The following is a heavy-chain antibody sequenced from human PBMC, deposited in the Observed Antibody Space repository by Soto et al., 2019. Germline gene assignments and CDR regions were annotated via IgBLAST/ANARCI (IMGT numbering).Heavy chain of an antibody. CDR3: ARGSATGTYYDFWSGYFSNLYYYYYGMDV. J-gene: IGHJ6*02. V-gene: IGHV1-8*01. CDR1: GYTFTSYD. Sequence: QVQLVQSGAEVKKPGASVKVSCKASGYTFTSYDINWVRQATGQGLEWMGWMNPNSGNTGYAQKFQGRVTMNGNTSLSTAYMELSSLRSEDTAVYYCARGSATGTYYDFWSGYFSNLYYYYYGMDVWGQGTTVTVSS. D-gene: IGHD3-3*01. CDR2: MNPNSGNT.